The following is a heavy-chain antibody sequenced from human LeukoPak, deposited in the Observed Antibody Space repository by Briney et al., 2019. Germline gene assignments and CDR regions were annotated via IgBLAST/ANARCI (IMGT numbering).Heavy chain of an antibody. J-gene: IGHJ4*02. CDR2: ISGSGGST. Sequence: GGSLRLSCAASGFTFSSYAMSWVRQAPGKGLEWVSAISGSGGSTYYADSVKGRFTTSRDNSKNTLYLQMNSLRAEDTAVYYCAKAQLRYFDWPDYWGQGTLVTVSS. CDR3: AKAQLRYFDWPDY. V-gene: IGHV3-23*01. CDR1: GFTFSSYA. D-gene: IGHD3-9*01.